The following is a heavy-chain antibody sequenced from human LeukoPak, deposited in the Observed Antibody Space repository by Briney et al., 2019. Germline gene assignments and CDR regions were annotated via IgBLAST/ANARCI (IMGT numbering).Heavy chain of an antibody. CDR3: ARDRDFWSGYYTLHDAFGI. Sequence: SETLSLTCTVSGGSISSYYWSWIRQPAGKGLEWIGRIYTSGSTNYNPSLKSRVTMSVDTSKNQFSLKLSSVTAADTAVYYCARDRDFWSGYYTLHDAFGIWGQGTMVTVSS. J-gene: IGHJ3*02. CDR2: IYTSGST. V-gene: IGHV4-4*07. D-gene: IGHD3-3*01. CDR1: GGSISSYY.